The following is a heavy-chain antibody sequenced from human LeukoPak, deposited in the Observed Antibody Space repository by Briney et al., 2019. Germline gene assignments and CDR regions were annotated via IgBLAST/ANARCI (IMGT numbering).Heavy chain of an antibody. CDR3: AKPSLYYYDTSGYYRYWYFDL. Sequence: GGSLRLSCAASGLTVSKNYMSWVRQAPGKGLESVSVIYSGGSTYYADSVRGRYTISRDNSKNTLYLQMNSLRAEDTAVYYCAKPSLYYYDTSGYYRYWYFDLWGRGTLVTVSS. D-gene: IGHD3-22*01. CDR2: IYSGGST. J-gene: IGHJ2*01. V-gene: IGHV3-53*05. CDR1: GLTVSKNY.